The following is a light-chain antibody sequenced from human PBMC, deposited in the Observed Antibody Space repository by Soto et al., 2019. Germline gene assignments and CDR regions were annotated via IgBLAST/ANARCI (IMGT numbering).Light chain of an antibody. J-gene: IGKJ1*01. CDR1: QSVRNNY. CDR3: QQYGRSPRT. V-gene: IGKV3-20*01. CDR2: GAS. Sequence: EIVLTQSPGTLSLSPGERATLSCRASQSVRNNYLAWYQQRPGQAPRPLIYGASSRATGIPDRFSGSGSGTDFTLTISRLEPEDFAVYYCQQYGRSPRTFGQGTKVDIK.